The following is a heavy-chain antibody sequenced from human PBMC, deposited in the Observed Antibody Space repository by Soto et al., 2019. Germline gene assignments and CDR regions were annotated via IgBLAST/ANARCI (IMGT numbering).Heavy chain of an antibody. CDR3: GRVVGYGDVVDP. Sequence: VYLVESGGGLVQPGESPRLSCAASGFTFSKYWMNWVRQAPGKGLQWVANIKEDGTTESYSDSVKGRFTISRDNAKNLLYLQMYSLRVDDTAVYYCGRVVGYGDVVDPWGQGTLVTVSS. J-gene: IGHJ5*02. CDR1: GFTFSKYW. CDR2: IKEDGTTE. V-gene: IGHV3-7*03. D-gene: IGHD4-17*01.